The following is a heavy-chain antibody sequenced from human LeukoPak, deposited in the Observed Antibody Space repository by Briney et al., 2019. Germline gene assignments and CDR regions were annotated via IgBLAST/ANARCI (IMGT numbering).Heavy chain of an antibody. CDR2: INHSGST. D-gene: IGHD1-26*01. CDR3: ARGNSGSYSQFDY. J-gene: IGHJ4*02. CDR1: GGSFSGYY. V-gene: IGHV4-34*01. Sequence: SETLSLTCAVYGGSFSGYYWSWIRQPPGKGLEWIGEINHSGSTNYNPSLKSRVTISVDTSKNQFSLKLSSVTAADTAVYYCARGNSGSYSQFDYWGQGTLVTVSS.